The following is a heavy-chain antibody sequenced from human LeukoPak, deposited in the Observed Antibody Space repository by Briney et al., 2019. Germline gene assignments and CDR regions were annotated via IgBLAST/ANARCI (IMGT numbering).Heavy chain of an antibody. Sequence: SETLSLTCTVSGDSISSGGYYWTWIRQHPGKGLEWIGYISYSGNTYYNPSPKSRITISVDTSKNQFSLKLSSVTAADTAVYSCARDLSYWFDPWGQGTLVTVSS. V-gene: IGHV4-31*03. J-gene: IGHJ5*02. CDR1: GDSISSGGYY. CDR2: ISYSGNT. CDR3: ARDLSYWFDP.